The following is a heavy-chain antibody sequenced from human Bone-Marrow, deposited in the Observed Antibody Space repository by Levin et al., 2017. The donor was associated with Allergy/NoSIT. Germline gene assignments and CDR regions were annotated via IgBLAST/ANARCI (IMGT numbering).Heavy chain of an antibody. Sequence: VASVKVSCKTSGYTFTSYNVYWVRQAPGQGLEYMGYINPNSGNTGYAQKFQGRVTMTRNSSITTAYMQLSGLRFEDTAIYYCARGDCYSGRCDGADWLDPWGKGTQVTVSA. J-gene: IGHJ5*02. CDR2: INPNSGNT. V-gene: IGHV1-8*01. D-gene: IGHD2-15*01. CDR3: ARGDCYSGRCDGADWLDP. CDR1: GYTFTSYN.